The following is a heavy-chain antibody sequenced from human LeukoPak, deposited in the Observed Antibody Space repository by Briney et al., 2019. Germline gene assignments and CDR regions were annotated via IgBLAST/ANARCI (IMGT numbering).Heavy chain of an antibody. Sequence: SETLSLTFTVSGGSISSSSYYWGWIRQPPGKGLEWIGSIYYSGSTYYNPSLKSRVTISVDTSKNQFSLKLSSVTAADTAVYYCARVVGYYYGSGSHIQHWGQGTLVTVSS. CDR3: ARVVGYYYGSGSHIQH. CDR1: GGSISSSSYY. CDR2: IYYSGST. V-gene: IGHV4-39*01. J-gene: IGHJ1*01. D-gene: IGHD3-10*01.